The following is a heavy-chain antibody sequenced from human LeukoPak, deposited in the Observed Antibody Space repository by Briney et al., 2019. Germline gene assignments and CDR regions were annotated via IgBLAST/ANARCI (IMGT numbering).Heavy chain of an antibody. V-gene: IGHV4-59*01. CDR3: ARDVSVFRY. J-gene: IGHJ4*02. CDR1: GDSISSYY. Sequence: SETLSLTCTVSGDSISSYYWTWIRQPPGKGLEWIGYIYSSGSTNYNPSLKSRVTILVDTSKNQFSLKLTSVTAADTAVYYCARDVSVFRYWGQGTLVTVSS. CDR2: IYSSGST. D-gene: IGHD5/OR15-5a*01.